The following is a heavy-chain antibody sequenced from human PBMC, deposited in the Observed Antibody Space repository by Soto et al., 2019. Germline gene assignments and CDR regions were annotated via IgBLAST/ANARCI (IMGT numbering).Heavy chain of an antibody. CDR2: ISPSSSAI. D-gene: IGHD1-1*01. J-gene: IGHJ4*02. Sequence: PGGSLRLSCAASGFTFSTYSMNWVRQAPGKGLEWISYISPSSSAIYYADSVKGRFTISRDKAKNSLDLQMNSLRAEDTAVYYCARDNNWSFDYWGQGILVTVSS. CDR1: GFTFSTYS. V-gene: IGHV3-48*01. CDR3: ARDNNWSFDY.